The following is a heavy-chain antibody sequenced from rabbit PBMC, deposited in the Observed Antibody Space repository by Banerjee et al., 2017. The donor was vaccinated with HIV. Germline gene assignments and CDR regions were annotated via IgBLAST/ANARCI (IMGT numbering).Heavy chain of an antibody. Sequence: QSLEESGGDLVKPGASLTLTCTASGFSFSNSYWICWVRQAPGKGLEWIACIDTGSGSTWYASWAKGRFTISKTSSTTVTLQMTSLTAADTATYFCARMATTVGNLWGQGTLVTVS. V-gene: IGHV1S40*01. CDR3: ARMATTVGNL. J-gene: IGHJ4*01. CDR1: GFSFSNSYW. D-gene: IGHD1-1*01. CDR2: IDTGSGST.